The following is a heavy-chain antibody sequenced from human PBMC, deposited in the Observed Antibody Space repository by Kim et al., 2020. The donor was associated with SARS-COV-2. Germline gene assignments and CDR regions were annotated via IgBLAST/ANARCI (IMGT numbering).Heavy chain of an antibody. CDR1: GFTFSSYS. V-gene: IGHV3-21*01. CDR2: ISSSSSYI. J-gene: IGHJ6*02. D-gene: IGHD1-20*01. Sequence: GGSLRLSCAASGFTFSSYSMNWVRQAPGKGLEWISSISSSSSYIYYADSVKGRFTISRDNAKNSLYLQMNSLRAEDTAVYYCARDGGYNWNDPITYYYYGMDVWGQGTTVTVSS. CDR3: ARDGGYNWNDPITYYYYGMDV.